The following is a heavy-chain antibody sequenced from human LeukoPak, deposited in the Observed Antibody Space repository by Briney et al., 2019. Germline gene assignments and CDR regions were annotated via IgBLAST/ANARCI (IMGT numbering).Heavy chain of an antibody. Sequence: GGSLRLSCAASGFTSDDYAMHWVRQAPGKGLEWVSGISWNSGSVGYADSVKGRFTISRDNAKNSLYLQMNSLRAEDMALYYCAKATTTTSYMDVWGKGTTVTVSS. CDR2: ISWNSGSV. CDR3: AKATTTTSYMDV. CDR1: GFTSDDYA. V-gene: IGHV3-9*02. D-gene: IGHD1-14*01. J-gene: IGHJ6*03.